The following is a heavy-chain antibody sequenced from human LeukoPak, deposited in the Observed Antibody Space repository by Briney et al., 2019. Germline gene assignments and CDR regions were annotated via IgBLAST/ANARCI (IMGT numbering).Heavy chain of an antibody. J-gene: IGHJ5*02. V-gene: IGHV5-51*01. CDR2: IYPGDSDT. CDR1: GYSFSTYW. Sequence: GESLKISCKGSGYSFSTYWIGWVRQTPGKGLEWVGIIYPGDSDTRYSPSFQGQVTMSADKSISPAYLQWSSLKASDTAMYYCARQVPGCSGGSCYSGWFDPWGQGTLVTVSS. D-gene: IGHD2-15*01. CDR3: ARQVPGCSGGSCYSGWFDP.